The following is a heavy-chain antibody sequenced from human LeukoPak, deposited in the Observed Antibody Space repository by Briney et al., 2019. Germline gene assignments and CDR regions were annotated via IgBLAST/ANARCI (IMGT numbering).Heavy chain of an antibody. CDR3: ARHMTTVVLIDY. CDR1: GGSISSSSYY. CDR2: IYYSGST. D-gene: IGHD4-23*01. Sequence: SETLSLTCTVSGGSISSSSYYWGWIRQPPGKGLEWIGSIYYSGSTYYNPSLKSRVTISVDTSKNQFSLKLSSVTAADTAVYYCARHMTTVVLIDYWGQGTLVTVSS. J-gene: IGHJ4*02. V-gene: IGHV4-39*01.